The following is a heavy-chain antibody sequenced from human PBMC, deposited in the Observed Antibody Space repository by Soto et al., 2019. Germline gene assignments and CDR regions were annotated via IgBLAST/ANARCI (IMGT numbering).Heavy chain of an antibody. V-gene: IGHV3-30*03. J-gene: IGHJ3*02. CDR3: VRGPSPGAFGM. CDR1: GSTFSSYD. CDR2: ISPVGNNA. Sequence: QVQLVESGGDGVQPGRSLRLSCAASGSTFSSYDIHWVRQAPGKGLGWVAHISPVGNNAYYADSVKGRFTISRDNARNTVYLQVNSLRPEDTAVYHCVRGPSPGAFGMWWQRTLVTVSS.